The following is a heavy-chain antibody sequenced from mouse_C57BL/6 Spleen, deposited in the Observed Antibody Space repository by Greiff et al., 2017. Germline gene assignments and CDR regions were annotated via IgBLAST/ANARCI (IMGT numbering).Heavy chain of an antibody. D-gene: IGHD2-5*01. CDR3: ARGGAYYSNAFAY. CDR2: IHPNSGST. Sequence: QVQLQQPGAELVKPGASVKLSCKASGYTFTSYWMHWVKQRPGQGLEWIGMIHPNSGSTNYNEKFKSKATLTVDKSSSTAYMQLSSLTSEDSAVYYCARGGAYYSNAFAYWGQGTLVTVAA. V-gene: IGHV1-64*01. J-gene: IGHJ3*01. CDR1: GYTFTSYW.